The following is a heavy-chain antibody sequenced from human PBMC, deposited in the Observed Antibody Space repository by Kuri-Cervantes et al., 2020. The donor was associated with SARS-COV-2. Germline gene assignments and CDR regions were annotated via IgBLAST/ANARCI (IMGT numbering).Heavy chain of an antibody. J-gene: IGHJ4*02. CDR1: GGSISSSSYY. V-gene: IGHV4-61*05. CDR3: AREEGGYSYGLDY. CDR2: IYYSGST. D-gene: IGHD5-18*01. Sequence: SETLSLTCTVSGGSISSSSYYWGWIRQPPGKGLEWIGYIYYSGSTNYNPSLKSRVTISVDTSKNQFSLKLSSVTAADTAVYYCAREEGGYSYGLDYWGQGTLVTVSS.